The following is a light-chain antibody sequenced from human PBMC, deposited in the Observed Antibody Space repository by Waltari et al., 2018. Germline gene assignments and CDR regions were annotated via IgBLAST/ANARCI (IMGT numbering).Light chain of an antibody. Sequence: EIVMTQFPATLSLSPGERATLSCRASQSISSNLAWYQQRPGQAPRLLIYAASARAAGVPARFSGSGSGTDFTLTISSLQSEDFAVYYCQQFNNWPRTFGHGTTVEI. V-gene: IGKV3-15*01. CDR1: QSISSN. J-gene: IGKJ1*01. CDR2: AAS. CDR3: QQFNNWPRT.